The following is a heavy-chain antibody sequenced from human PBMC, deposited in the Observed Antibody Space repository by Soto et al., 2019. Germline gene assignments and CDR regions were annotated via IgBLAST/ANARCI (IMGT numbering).Heavy chain of an antibody. V-gene: IGHV3-33*01. Sequence: QVQLVESGGGVVQPGRSLRLSCAASGFTFSSYGMHWVRQAPGKGLEWVAVIWFDGSNKYYADSVKGRFTISRDNSKNTLYLQMNSLGGEYTAVYDCARDRWSAADYWGQGTLVTVSS. D-gene: IGHD6-25*01. CDR2: IWFDGSNK. CDR1: GFTFSSYG. CDR3: ARDRWSAADY. J-gene: IGHJ4*02.